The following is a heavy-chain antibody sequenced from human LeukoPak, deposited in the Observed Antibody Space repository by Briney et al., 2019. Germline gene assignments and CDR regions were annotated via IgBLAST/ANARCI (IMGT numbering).Heavy chain of an antibody. D-gene: IGHD2-21*01. J-gene: IGHJ4*01. Sequence: GGSLRLSCAASGFTFSSYSMNRVRQAPGKGLEWVSSISSSSSYIYYADSVKGRFTISRDNAKNSLYLQMNSLRAEDTAVFYCAKCLTEGGYCYFDYWGHGTLVTVSS. CDR1: GFTFSSYS. CDR3: AKCLTEGGYCYFDY. CDR2: ISSSSSYI. V-gene: IGHV3-21*04.